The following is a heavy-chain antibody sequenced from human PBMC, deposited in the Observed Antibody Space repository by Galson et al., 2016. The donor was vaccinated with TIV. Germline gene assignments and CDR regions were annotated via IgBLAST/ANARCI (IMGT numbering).Heavy chain of an antibody. Sequence: SLRLSCAASGFTFSSYTMHWVRQAPGKELQWVSSISSSSTFIYYADSVKGRFTISRDNTNDLLYLEMSSLRVEDTAMYYCARESQPTLFGVSIIDYWGQGTVVTVSS. D-gene: IGHD3-3*01. CDR1: GFTFSSYT. V-gene: IGHV3-21*01. CDR3: ARESQPTLFGVSIIDY. J-gene: IGHJ4*02. CDR2: ISSSSTFI.